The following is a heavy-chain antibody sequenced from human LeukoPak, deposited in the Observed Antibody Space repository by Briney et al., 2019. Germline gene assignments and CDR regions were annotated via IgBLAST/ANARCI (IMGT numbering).Heavy chain of an antibody. Sequence: GGSLRLSCAASGFTFSSYAMHWVRQAPGKGLEWVAVISYDGSNKYYADSVKGRFTISRDNSKNTLYLQMNSLRAEDTAVYYCARTDPLGPFDYWGQGTLVTVSS. CDR1: GFTFSSYA. CDR3: ARTDPLGPFDY. CDR2: ISYDGSNK. D-gene: IGHD3-16*01. V-gene: IGHV3-30-3*01. J-gene: IGHJ4*02.